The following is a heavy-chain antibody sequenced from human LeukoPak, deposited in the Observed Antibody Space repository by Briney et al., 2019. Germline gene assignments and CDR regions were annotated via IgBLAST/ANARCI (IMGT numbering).Heavy chain of an antibody. Sequence: SVKVSCKASGGTFSSYAISWVRQAPGQGLEWMGRIIPIFGIANYAQKFQGRVTITADKSTSTAYMELSSLRSEDTAVYYCARGSTVVGTYNWFDPRGQGTLVTVSS. D-gene: IGHD4-23*01. CDR3: ARGSTVVGTYNWFDP. CDR1: GGTFSSYA. V-gene: IGHV1-69*04. CDR2: IIPIFGIA. J-gene: IGHJ5*02.